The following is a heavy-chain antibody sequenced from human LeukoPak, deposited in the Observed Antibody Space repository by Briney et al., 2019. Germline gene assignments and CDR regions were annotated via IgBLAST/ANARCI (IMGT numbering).Heavy chain of an antibody. J-gene: IGHJ4*02. V-gene: IGHV3-23*01. CDR2: ISGDGDNT. CDR1: GFTFSNFA. CDR3: VKEGGYNGDHVSDY. D-gene: IGHD2-8*01. Sequence: GGSLRLSCAASGFTFSNFALSWVRQAPGKGLEWVSAISGDGDNTYYADSVKGRFTISRDNSKNTLFLQMNSLRVEDTAVYYCVKEGGYNGDHVSDYWGQGTLVTVSS.